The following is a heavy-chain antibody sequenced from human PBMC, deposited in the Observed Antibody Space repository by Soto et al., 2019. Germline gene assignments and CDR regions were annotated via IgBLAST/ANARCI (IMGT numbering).Heavy chain of an antibody. D-gene: IGHD2-15*01. V-gene: IGHV1-3*01. CDR3: ARDIPSAAPRANDAFDV. CDR2: INPDNGNT. J-gene: IGHJ3*01. Sequence: QVQLVQSGAEVRKPGASVNISCRASGFSFSDNPINWVRQAPGQSLEWMGWINPDNGNTIYSQTFQGRVTISRHSSASIAYVEVSELTSEDTAVYYWARDIPSAAPRANDAFDVWGQGTIVTVSS. CDR1: GFSFSDNP.